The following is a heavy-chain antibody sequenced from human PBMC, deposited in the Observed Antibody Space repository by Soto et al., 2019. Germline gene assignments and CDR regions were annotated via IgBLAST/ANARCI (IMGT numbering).Heavy chain of an antibody. CDR1: GDSMNNYY. CDR2: IYHSGST. CDR3: ASGPYSCCHSVCSYNWLGP. D-gene: IGHD1-26*01. Sequence: SETLSLTCTVSGDSMNNYYWNWIRRPPGGGLEWIANIYHSGSTNYNPSLKSPVTMSIHMSRNQFSLKLTSVTAADAAVYYCASGPYSCCHSVCSYNWLGPWSQGTQVTVSS. V-gene: IGHV4-59*13. J-gene: IGHJ5*02.